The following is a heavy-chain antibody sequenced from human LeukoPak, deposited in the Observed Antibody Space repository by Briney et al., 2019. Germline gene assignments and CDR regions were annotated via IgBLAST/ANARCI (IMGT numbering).Heavy chain of an antibody. CDR3: ARDGQQYPYYYYYGMDV. V-gene: IGHV1-69*04. CDR2: IIPILGIA. Sequence: PSVKVSYKASGGTYSRYTISWVRQAPGQGREWMGRIIPILGIANYAQKFQRRVTNTADKSTSTAYMELSSLRSEDTAVYYWARDGQQYPYYYYYGMDVWGQGTTVTVSS. D-gene: IGHD2-2*01. CDR1: GGTYSRYT. J-gene: IGHJ6*02.